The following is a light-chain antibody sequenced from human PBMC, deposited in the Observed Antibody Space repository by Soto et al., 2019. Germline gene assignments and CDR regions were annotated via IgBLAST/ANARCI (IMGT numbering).Light chain of an antibody. V-gene: IGKV3D-15*01. CDR2: GAS. Sequence: EIVMTQSPATLSASPGDGATLSCRASQSVDSNLAWYQQKPGQTPRLLIYGASTRPTGIPARFTGSGSGTEFTLTISSLQSEDPEVYYCQQYNDWPLTLAGGTKVDIK. CDR1: QSVDSN. J-gene: IGKJ4*01. CDR3: QQYNDWPLT.